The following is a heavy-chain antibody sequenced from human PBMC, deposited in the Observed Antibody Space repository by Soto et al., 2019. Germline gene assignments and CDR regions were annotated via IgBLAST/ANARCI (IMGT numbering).Heavy chain of an antibody. CDR1: GDSISTYY. CDR2: VYYSGST. D-gene: IGHD2-21*01. J-gene: IGHJ4*01. V-gene: IGHV4-59*01. CDR3: ARTRMIESWIDY. Sequence: PSETLSLTCDVSGDSISTYYWSWIRQPPGKGLEWIGYVYYSGSTLYTPSLESRVTLSIDMSKKQVSLKLSSVIAADTAVYYCARTRMIESWIDYWGHGTLVT.